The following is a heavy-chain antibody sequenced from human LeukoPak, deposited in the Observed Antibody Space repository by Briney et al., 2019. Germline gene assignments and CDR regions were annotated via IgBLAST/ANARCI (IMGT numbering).Heavy chain of an antibody. Sequence: PSETLSLTCTVSGGSISSNSYYWGWIRQPPGKGLEWIGTLYYTGNTYYNPSLKSRVTISVDTSKNQFSLKLTSVTAADTAVYYCARASIAAGLWFDPWGQGTLVTVSS. D-gene: IGHD6-13*01. CDR1: GGSISSNSYY. V-gene: IGHV4-39*01. J-gene: IGHJ5*02. CDR2: LYYTGNT. CDR3: ARASIAAGLWFDP.